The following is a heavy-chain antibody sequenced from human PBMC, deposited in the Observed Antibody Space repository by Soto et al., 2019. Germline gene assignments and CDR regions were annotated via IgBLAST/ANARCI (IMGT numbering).Heavy chain of an antibody. CDR3: ARDNGIAGSSDP. D-gene: IGHD6-13*01. J-gene: IGHJ5*02. CDR1: GFTFRSYS. Sequence: GGSLRLSCAASGFTFRSYSMNWVRQAPGKGLEWVSYISISSRTIYYADSVKGRFTISRDDAKNSLYLQMNSLRDEDTSVYYCARDNGIAGSSDPWGQGTLVTVSS. CDR2: ISISSRTI. V-gene: IGHV3-48*02.